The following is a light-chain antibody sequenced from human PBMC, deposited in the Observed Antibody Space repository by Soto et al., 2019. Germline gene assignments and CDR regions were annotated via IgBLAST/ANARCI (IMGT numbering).Light chain of an antibody. CDR3: QQRNQWPPVT. V-gene: IGKV3-11*01. Sequence: ESVLTQSPATLSLSPGERATLSCRASPSVSNSLSWYQHKPGHAPRLLIYDASNRATVVPTRFSGSGSGTDFTLTISSLEPEECAVYSCQQRNQWPPVTFGGGTRVEIK. CDR1: PSVSNS. CDR2: DAS. J-gene: IGKJ4*01.